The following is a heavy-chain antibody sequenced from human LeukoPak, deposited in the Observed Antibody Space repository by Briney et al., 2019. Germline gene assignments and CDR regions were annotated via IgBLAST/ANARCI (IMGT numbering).Heavy chain of an antibody. J-gene: IGHJ4*02. CDR2: IWYDGSNK. CDR1: GFTFSSYG. D-gene: IGHD6-13*01. V-gene: IGHV3-33*01. Sequence: PGGSLRFSCAASGFTFSSYGMHWVRQAPGKGLEWVAVIWYDGSNKYYADSVKGRFTISRDNSKNTLYLQMNSLRAEDTAVYYCAREAGSSWPKNYFDYWGQGTLVTVSS. CDR3: AREAGSSWPKNYFDY.